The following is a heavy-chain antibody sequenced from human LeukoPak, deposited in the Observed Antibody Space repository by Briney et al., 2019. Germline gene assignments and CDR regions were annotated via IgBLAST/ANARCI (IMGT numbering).Heavy chain of an antibody. V-gene: IGHV4-34*01. J-gene: IGHJ4*02. CDR3: ARGGTYYYDKGFDY. CDR1: GGSFSGYY. D-gene: IGHD3-22*01. Sequence: PSETLSLTCAVYGGSFSGYYWSWIRQPPGKGLEWIGEINHSGSTNYNPSLKSRVTTSVDTFKNQFSLKLSSVTAADTAVYYCARGGTYYYDKGFDYWGQGTLVTVSS. CDR2: INHSGST.